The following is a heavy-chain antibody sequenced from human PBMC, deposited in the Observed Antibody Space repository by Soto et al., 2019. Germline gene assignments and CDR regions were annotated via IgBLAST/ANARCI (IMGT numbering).Heavy chain of an antibody. D-gene: IGHD3-9*01. CDR3: ASPSYYDILTGSLDY. V-gene: IGHV1-69*13. CDR2: IIPIFGTA. CDR1: GGTFNNYT. Sequence: SVKVSCKTSGGTFNNYTFTWVRQAPGQGLEWMGGIIPIFGTANYAQKFQGRVTITADESTSTAYMELSSLRSEDTAVYYCASPSYYDILTGSLDYWGQGTLVTVSS. J-gene: IGHJ4*02.